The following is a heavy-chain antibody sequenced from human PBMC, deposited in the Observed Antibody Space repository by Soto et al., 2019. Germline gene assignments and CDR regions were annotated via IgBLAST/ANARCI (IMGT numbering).Heavy chain of an antibody. CDR1: GYTFTTYG. J-gene: IGHJ4*02. CDR2: INPNDGST. Sequence: ASVKVSCKTSGYTFTTYGITWVRQAPGQGLEWMGWINPNDGSTNFAQSFQGRVTMTRDTSTSTVYMEVSSLRSEDTAVYYCSRVDPGETSPFDHWGQGTLVTVSS. D-gene: IGHD3-10*01. V-gene: IGHV1-18*01. CDR3: SRVDPGETSPFDH.